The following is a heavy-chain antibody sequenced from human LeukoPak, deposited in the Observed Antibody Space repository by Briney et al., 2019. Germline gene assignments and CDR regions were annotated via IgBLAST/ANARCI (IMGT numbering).Heavy chain of an antibody. D-gene: IGHD3-22*01. Sequence: PSETLSLTCTVSGGSLSTYYWSWIRQPPGTGLGWIGYIYYSGSTNYNPSLKSRVTISVDMSKNQFSLKLSSVTAADTAVYYCARAWDYYDSRGFYLRYFDYWGQGTLVTVSS. V-gene: IGHV4-59*01. CDR2: IYYSGST. CDR1: GGSLSTYY. J-gene: IGHJ4*02. CDR3: ARAWDYYDSRGFYLRYFDY.